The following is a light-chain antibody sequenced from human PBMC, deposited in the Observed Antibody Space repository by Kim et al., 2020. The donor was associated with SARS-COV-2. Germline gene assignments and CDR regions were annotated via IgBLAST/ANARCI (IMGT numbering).Light chain of an antibody. CDR3: QQYNNWPLT. CDR1: QNVSSI. CDR2: GSF. J-gene: IGKJ4*01. Sequence: VSPGERVTLTCRASQNVSSIFAWYQQTPGQAPRLLIYGSFTGATAIPGRCSGSGSGTEFTLTIGSLQSEDCAVYYCQQYNNWPLTFGGGTKVDIK. V-gene: IGKV3-15*01.